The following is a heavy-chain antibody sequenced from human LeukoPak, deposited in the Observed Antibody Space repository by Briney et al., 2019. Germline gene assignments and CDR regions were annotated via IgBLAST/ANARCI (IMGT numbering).Heavy chain of an antibody. D-gene: IGHD2-15*01. CDR3: ARDCSGGSCYGAFDI. CDR1: GGSFSGYY. V-gene: IGHV4-30-4*01. Sequence: TSETLSLTCAVYGGSFSGYYWSWIRQPPGKGLEWIGYIYDSGSTYYNPSLKSRITISVDTSENRFSLKLSSVTATDTAVYYCARDCSGGSCYGAFDIWGQGTMVTVSS. J-gene: IGHJ3*02. CDR2: IYDSGST.